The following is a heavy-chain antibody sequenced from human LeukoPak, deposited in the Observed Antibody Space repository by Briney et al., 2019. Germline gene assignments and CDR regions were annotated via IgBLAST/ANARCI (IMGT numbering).Heavy chain of an antibody. CDR2: IRSKANSYAT. J-gene: IGHJ4*02. CDR3: TTHYYDSSGYHYGAFDY. V-gene: IGHV3-73*01. Sequence: GGALKLSCAASGFTFSGSAMHWVRQASGKGLEWVGRIRSKANSYATTYAASVKGRFTISRDDSKNTAFLEMNSLKTEDTAVYYCTTHYYDSSGYHYGAFDYWGQGTLVTVSS. CDR1: GFTFSGSA. D-gene: IGHD3-22*01.